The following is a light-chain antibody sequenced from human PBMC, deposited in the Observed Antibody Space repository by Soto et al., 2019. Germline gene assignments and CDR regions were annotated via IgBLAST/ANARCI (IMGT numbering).Light chain of an antibody. Sequence: DIQMTQSPSTLSASVEDRVTITCRASQTISNWLAWYQQKPGKAPKVLIFDASTLDGGVPSRFSGRRSGTDFTLTISSLQPSHLPTHYCQPYNTYPLTFGGGTKV. CDR1: QTISNW. CDR2: DAS. CDR3: QPYNTYPLT. V-gene: IGKV1-5*01. J-gene: IGKJ4*01.